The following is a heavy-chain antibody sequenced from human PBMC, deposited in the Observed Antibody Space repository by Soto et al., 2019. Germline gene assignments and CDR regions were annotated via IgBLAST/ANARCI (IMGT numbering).Heavy chain of an antibody. V-gene: IGHV1-24*01. CDR3: ARDRYCSSTSYPDYSNYGADY. D-gene: IGHD2-2*01. J-gene: IGHJ4*02. CDR2: FDPEDGET. CDR1: GYTLTELS. Sequence: ASVKVSCKVSGYTLTELSMHWVRQAPGKGLEWMGGFDPEDGETIYAQKFQGRVTMTEDTSTDTAYMKLSSLRSEDTAVYYCARDRYCSSTSYPDYSNYGADYWGQGTLVTVSS.